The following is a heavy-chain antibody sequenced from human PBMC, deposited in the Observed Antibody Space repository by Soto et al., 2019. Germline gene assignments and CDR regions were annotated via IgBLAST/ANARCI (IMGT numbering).Heavy chain of an antibody. J-gene: IGHJ6*03. CDR1: GGSFSGYY. Sequence: SETLSLTCAVYGGSFSGYYWSWIRHPPGKGLEWIGEINHSGSTNYNPSLKSRVTISVDTSKNQFSLKLSSVTAADTAVYYCARTPSLVVVAATPRYYYMDVWGKGTTVTVSS. CDR3: ARTPSLVVVAATPRYYYMDV. CDR2: INHSGST. V-gene: IGHV4-34*01. D-gene: IGHD2-15*01.